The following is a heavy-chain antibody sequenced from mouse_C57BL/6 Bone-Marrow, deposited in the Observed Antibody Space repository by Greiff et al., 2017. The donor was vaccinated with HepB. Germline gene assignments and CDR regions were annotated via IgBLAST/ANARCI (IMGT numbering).Heavy chain of an antibody. V-gene: IGHV5-9*01. CDR1: GFTFSSYT. J-gene: IGHJ3*01. CDR2: ISGGGGNN. Sequence: EVMLVESGGGLVKPGGSLKLSCAASGFTFSSYTMSWVRQTPEKRLEWVATISGGGGNNYYPDSVKGRFTFSRDNAKNTLYLQMSSLRSDDTALYYSAIHDWAAWFAYWGQGTLVTVSA. CDR3: AIHDWAAWFAY. D-gene: IGHD4-1*01.